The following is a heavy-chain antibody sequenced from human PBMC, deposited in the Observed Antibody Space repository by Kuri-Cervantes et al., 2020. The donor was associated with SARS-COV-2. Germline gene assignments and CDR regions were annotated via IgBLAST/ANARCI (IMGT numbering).Heavy chain of an antibody. J-gene: IGHJ4*02. CDR3: ARDGYWNDSFDY. Sequence: ASVKVSCKASGYTFTSYAMHWVRQAPGQRLEWMGWINAGNGNTKYSQKFQGRVTITRDTSASTAYMELSSLRSEDTAVYYCARDGYWNDSFDYWGQGTLVTVSS. CDR1: GYTFTSYA. CDR2: INAGNGNT. D-gene: IGHD1-1*01. V-gene: IGHV1-3*01.